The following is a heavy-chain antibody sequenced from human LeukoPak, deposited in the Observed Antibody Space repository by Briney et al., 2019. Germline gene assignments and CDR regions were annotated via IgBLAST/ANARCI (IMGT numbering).Heavy chain of an antibody. Sequence: GGSLRLSCGASGFTFSSYAMSWVRQAPGKGLEWVSVISGSGGSTYYADSVKGRFTISRDNSKNTLYLQMNSRRAEDTAVYYCANGVLMAYDIWGQGTMVTVSS. CDR3: ANGVLMAYDI. CDR2: ISGSGGST. J-gene: IGHJ3*02. V-gene: IGHV3-23*01. D-gene: IGHD2-8*01. CDR1: GFTFSSYA.